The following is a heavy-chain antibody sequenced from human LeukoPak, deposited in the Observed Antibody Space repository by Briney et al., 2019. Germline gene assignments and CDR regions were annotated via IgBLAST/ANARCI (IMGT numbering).Heavy chain of an antibody. Sequence: GASVKVSCKASGYTFTSYGISWVRQAPGQGLEWMGWISAYNGNTNYAQKLQGRVTMTTDTSTSTAYMELRSLRSDDTAVYYCARDELDCTNGVCYDYWGQGTLVTVSS. CDR3: ARDELDCTNGVCYDY. D-gene: IGHD2-8*01. CDR1: GYTFTSYG. J-gene: IGHJ4*02. CDR2: ISAYNGNT. V-gene: IGHV1-18*01.